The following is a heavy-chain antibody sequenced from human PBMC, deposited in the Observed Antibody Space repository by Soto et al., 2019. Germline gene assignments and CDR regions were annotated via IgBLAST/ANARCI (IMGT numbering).Heavy chain of an antibody. D-gene: IGHD5-12*01. CDR1: GGGNLRDYR. V-gene: IGHV1-69*01. Sequence: QVQLVQSGAEMKKPGSSVQVSCKASGGGNLRDYRTTWVRQAPGQGLEWMGGIIPKLGSANYAQNFQGRVTITADESTSTVGMELRSLRSEGPAGYYCARGGVGYNSGSVYWGQGTPVTVSS. CDR3: ARGGVGYNSGSVY. CDR2: IIPKLGSA. J-gene: IGHJ4*02.